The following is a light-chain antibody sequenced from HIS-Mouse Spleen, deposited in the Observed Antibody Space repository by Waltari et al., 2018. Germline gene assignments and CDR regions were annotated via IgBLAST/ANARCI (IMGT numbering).Light chain of an antibody. Sequence: QSALTQPRSVSGSPGQSVTISCTGTSSDVGGYNYVSWYQQHHGKAPKPMIYDVSKRPSGLPDRFSGSKSGNTASLTISGLQAEDEADYYCCSYAGSYTYVFGTGTKVTVL. V-gene: IGLV2-11*01. CDR3: CSYAGSYTYV. CDR1: SSDVGGYNY. J-gene: IGLJ1*01. CDR2: DVS.